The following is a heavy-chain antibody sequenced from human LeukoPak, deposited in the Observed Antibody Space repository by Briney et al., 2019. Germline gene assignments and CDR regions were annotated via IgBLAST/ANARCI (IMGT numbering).Heavy chain of an antibody. CDR1: GFTFSSYS. D-gene: IGHD6-13*01. J-gene: IGHJ1*01. CDR3: ARVGGIAAAGLGYFQH. V-gene: IGHV3-30-3*01. Sequence: GGSLRLSCAASGFTFSSYSMNWVRQAPGKGLEWVAVISYDGSNKYYADSVKGRFTISRDNSKNTLYLQMNSLRAEDTAVYYCARVGGIAAAGLGYFQHWGQGTLVTVSS. CDR2: ISYDGSNK.